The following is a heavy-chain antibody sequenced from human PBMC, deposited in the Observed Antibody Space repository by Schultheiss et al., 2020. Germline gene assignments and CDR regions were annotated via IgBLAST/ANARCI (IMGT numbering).Heavy chain of an antibody. V-gene: IGHV2-5*02. CDR1: GFSLRTSGVS. CDR2: IYWDDDK. J-gene: IGHJ3*02. D-gene: IGHD6-13*01. CDR3: AHSRSIAAAGDAFDI. Sequence: SGPTLVKPTQTLTLTCTFSGFSLRTSGVSVGWIRQPPGKALEWLALIYWDDDKRYSPSLKSRLTITKDTSKNQVVLTMTNMDPVDTATYYCAHSRSIAAAGDAFDIWGQGTMVTVSS.